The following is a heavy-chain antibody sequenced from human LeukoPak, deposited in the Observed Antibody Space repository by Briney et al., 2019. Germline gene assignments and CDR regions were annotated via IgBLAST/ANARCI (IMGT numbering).Heavy chain of an antibody. CDR1: GSTFSRYW. Sequence: GGSLRLSCAASGSTFSRYWMHWVRQAPGKGLVWVSRINSDGRSTNYADSVKGRFSISRDNAENTLYLQMNGLRVEDTAVYYCVRGADTGYSSDSWGQGTLVTVSS. CDR3: VRGADTGYSSDS. D-gene: IGHD3-9*01. J-gene: IGHJ4*02. V-gene: IGHV3-74*01. CDR2: INSDGRST.